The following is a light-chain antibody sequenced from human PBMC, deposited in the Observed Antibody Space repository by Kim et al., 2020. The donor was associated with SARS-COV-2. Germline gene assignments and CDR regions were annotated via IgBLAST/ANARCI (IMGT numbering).Light chain of an antibody. V-gene: IGKV1-5*03. CDR2: MAS. Sequence: DIQMTQSPYTLSASVGDRVTITCRASQSISSRLAWYQQKPGKAPKLLIYMASTLESGVPSRFSGSEAGTEFTLTISSLQPDDFATYYCQHYTGYPLTFGGGTKVDIK. CDR3: QHYTGYPLT. CDR1: QSISSR. J-gene: IGKJ4*01.